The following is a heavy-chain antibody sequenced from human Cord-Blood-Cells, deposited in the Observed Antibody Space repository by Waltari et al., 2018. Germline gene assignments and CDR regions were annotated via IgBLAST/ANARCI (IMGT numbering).Heavy chain of an antibody. D-gene: IGHD3-16*01. CDR2: ISYDGSNK. CDR3: AKDPLGADY. V-gene: IGHV3-30*18. CDR1: GFPFSSYG. Sequence: QVQLVESGGGVVQPGRSLRLSCAASGFPFSSYGMHWVRQAPGKGLEWVAVISYDGSNKYYADSVKGRFTISRDNSKNTLYLQMNSLRAEDTAVYYCAKDPLGADYWGQGTLVTVSS. J-gene: IGHJ4*02.